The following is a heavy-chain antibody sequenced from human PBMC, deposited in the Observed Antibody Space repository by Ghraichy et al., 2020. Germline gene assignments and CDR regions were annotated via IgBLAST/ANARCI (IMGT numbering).Heavy chain of an antibody. CDR2: ISGSGGST. Sequence: GGSLRLSCAASGFTFSNYAISWVRQAPGKGLEWVSGISGSGGSTYYAASMKGRFTISRDNSKNTLFLQMNSLRAEDTAVYYCAKDLGRTVVTYCDYWGQGTLVTVSS. V-gene: IGHV3-23*01. D-gene: IGHD4-23*01. J-gene: IGHJ4*02. CDR1: GFTFSNYA. CDR3: AKDLGRTVVTYCDY.